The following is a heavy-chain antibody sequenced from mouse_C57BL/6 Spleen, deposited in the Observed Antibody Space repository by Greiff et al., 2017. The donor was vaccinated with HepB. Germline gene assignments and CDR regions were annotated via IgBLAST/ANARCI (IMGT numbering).Heavy chain of an antibody. V-gene: IGHV1-42*01. CDR3: RGAYYSNSYYFDY. Sequence: EVQLQQSGPELVKPGASVKISCKASGYSFTGYYMNWVKQSPEKSLEWIGEINPSTGVTTYNQKFKAKATLTVDKSSSTAYMQLKSLTSEDSAVYYCRGAYYSNSYYFDYWGQGTTLTVSS. J-gene: IGHJ2*01. CDR1: GYSFTGYY. D-gene: IGHD2-5*01. CDR2: INPSTGVT.